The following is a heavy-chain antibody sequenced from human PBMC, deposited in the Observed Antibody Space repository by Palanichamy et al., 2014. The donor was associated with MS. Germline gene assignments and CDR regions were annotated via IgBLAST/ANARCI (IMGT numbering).Heavy chain of an antibody. V-gene: IGHV5-51*01. Sequence: EVVLLQSGAEVTKPGESLKIFCKGSGYTFTNYWIGWVRQMPGKGLEWMGIIYPDDSDARYSLSFQGQVTFSVDKSISTAFLQWNSLKASDTATYYCTRFGPAAHSKMDLWGQGTLVTVSS. J-gene: IGHJ5*02. CDR2: IYPDDSDA. CDR1: GYTFTNYW. D-gene: IGHD2-2*01. CDR3: TRFGPAAHSKMDL.